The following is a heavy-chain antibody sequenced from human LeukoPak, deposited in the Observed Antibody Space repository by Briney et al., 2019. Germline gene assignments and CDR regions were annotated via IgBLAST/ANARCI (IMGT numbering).Heavy chain of an antibody. V-gene: IGHV3-53*01. D-gene: IGHD4-23*01. J-gene: IGHJ4*02. CDR3: ARAVGSSEYYFDS. CDR1: GFIVSSNY. Sequence: GGSLRLSCAASGFIVSSNYMSWVRQAPGKGLEWVSVIYNDGRIYYADSVKGRFTISRDNSKNTVYLQMNSLRAEDTAIYYCARAVGSSEYYFDSWGQGTLVTVSS. CDR2: IYNDGRI.